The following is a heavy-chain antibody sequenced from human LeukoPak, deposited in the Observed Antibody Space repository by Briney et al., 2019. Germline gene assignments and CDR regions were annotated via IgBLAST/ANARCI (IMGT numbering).Heavy chain of an antibody. CDR1: GGTFSSYA. CDR2: IIPIFGTA. CDR3: ATNKIGYYYMDV. Sequence: SVKVSCNASGGTFSSYAISWVRQAPGQGLEWMGGIIPIFGTANYAQKFQGRVTITTDESTSTAYMELSSLRSEDTAVYYCATNKIGYYYMDVWGKGTTVTVSS. J-gene: IGHJ6*03. V-gene: IGHV1-69*05. D-gene: IGHD1/OR15-1a*01.